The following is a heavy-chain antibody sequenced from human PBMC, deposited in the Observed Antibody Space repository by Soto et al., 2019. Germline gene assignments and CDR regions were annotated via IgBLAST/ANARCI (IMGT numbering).Heavy chain of an antibody. CDR1: GGSISSYY. D-gene: IGHD2-21*02. CDR2: IYYSGST. J-gene: IGHJ4*02. Sequence: SETLSLTCTVSGGSISSYYWSWIRQPPGKGLEWIGYIYYSGSTNYNPSLKSRVTISVDTSKNQFSLKLSSVTAADTAVYYCAKDRCSGGDCYYYFWGQGTLVTVSS. CDR3: AKDRCSGGDCYYYF. V-gene: IGHV4-59*01.